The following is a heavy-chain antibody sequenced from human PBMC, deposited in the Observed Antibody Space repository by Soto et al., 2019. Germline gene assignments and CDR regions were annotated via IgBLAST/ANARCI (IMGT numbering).Heavy chain of an antibody. CDR1: GGSISSYY. CDR3: ARNRIEHYGSGSYYFDY. J-gene: IGHJ4*02. V-gene: IGHV4-59*08. D-gene: IGHD3-10*01. CDR2: IYYSGST. Sequence: SETLSLTCTVSGGSISSYYWSWIRQPPGKGLEWIGYIYYSGSTNYNPSLKSRVTISVDTSKNQFSLKLSSVTAADTAVYYCARNRIEHYGSGSYYFDYWGQGTLVTVSS.